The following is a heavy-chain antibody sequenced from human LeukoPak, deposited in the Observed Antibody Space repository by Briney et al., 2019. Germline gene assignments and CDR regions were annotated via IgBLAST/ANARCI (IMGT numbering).Heavy chain of an antibody. J-gene: IGHJ4*02. D-gene: IGHD4-17*01. CDR2: INPNSGNT. CDR3: ARGIYGDYEGDY. CDR1: GYTLTSYD. V-gene: IGHV1-8*01. Sequence: ASVKVSCKASGYTLTSYDINWVRQATGQGLEWMGWINPNSGNTGYAQKFQGRVTMTRNTSISTAYMELSSLRSEDTAVYYCARGIYGDYEGDYWGQGTLVTVSS.